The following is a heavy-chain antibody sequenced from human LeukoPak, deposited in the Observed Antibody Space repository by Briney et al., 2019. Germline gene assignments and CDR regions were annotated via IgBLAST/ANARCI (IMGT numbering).Heavy chain of an antibody. CDR3: ARVPDIVVVPAAYYMDV. CDR1: GGTFSSYA. Sequence: ASVKVSCKASGGTFSSYAISWVRQAPGQGLEWVGGIIPIFGTANYAQKFQGRVTITTDESTSTAYMELSSLRSEDTAVYYCARVPDIVVVPAAYYMDVWGKGTTVTVSS. V-gene: IGHV1-69*05. CDR2: IIPIFGTA. J-gene: IGHJ6*03. D-gene: IGHD2-2*01.